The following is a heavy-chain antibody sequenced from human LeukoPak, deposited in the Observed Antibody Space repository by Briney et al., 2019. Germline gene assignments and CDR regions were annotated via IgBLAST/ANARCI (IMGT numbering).Heavy chain of an antibody. Sequence: PGRSLRLSCAASGFTFSSYAMHWVRQAPGKGLEWGAVISYHGSNKYYAGSVKGRFAISRDNSKNTLFLQMNNLRSEDTALYYCVSPTADYPFLYYFDSWGQGTLVTVSS. V-gene: IGHV3-30*09. J-gene: IGHJ4*02. CDR3: VSPTADYPFLYYFDS. CDR2: ISYHGSNK. CDR1: GFTFSSYA. D-gene: IGHD5-12*01.